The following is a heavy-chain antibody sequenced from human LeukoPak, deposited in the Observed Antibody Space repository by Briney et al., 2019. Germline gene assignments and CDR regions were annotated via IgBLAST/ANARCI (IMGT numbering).Heavy chain of an antibody. D-gene: IGHD1-14*01. CDR1: GFTFSNAW. J-gene: IGHJ4*02. CDR3: ARHNREPYYFDY. CDR2: IYSGGST. V-gene: IGHV3-66*02. Sequence: GGPLRLSCAASGFTFSNAWMSWVRQAPGKGLEWVSVIYSGGSTYYADSVKGRFTISRDNSKNTLYLQMNSLRAEDTAVYYCARHNREPYYFDYWGQGTLVTVSS.